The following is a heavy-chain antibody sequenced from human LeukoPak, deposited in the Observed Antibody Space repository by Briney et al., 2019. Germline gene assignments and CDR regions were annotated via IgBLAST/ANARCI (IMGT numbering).Heavy chain of an antibody. CDR1: RFTFTSYA. J-gene: IGHJ4*02. CDR2: ITDSGGST. V-gene: IGHV3-23*01. Sequence: GGSLRLSCAASRFTFTSYAMSWVRQAPGKGLEWVSSITDSGGSTYYADSVKGRFTISRDNSKNTLYLQMNSLRAEDTAVYYCAKRGAEVGATVAPGDYWGQGTLVTVSS. D-gene: IGHD1-26*01. CDR3: AKRGAEVGATVAPGDY.